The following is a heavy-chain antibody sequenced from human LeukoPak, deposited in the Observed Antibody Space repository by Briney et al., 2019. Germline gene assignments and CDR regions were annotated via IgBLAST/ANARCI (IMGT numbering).Heavy chain of an antibody. CDR1: GGSISSSSYY. CDR3: ARDRVRYSGYVKVISQVDY. CDR2: IYYSGST. J-gene: IGHJ4*02. Sequence: PSETLSLTCTVSGGSISSSSYYWGWIRQPPGKGLEWIGSIYYSGSTYYNPSLKSRVPISVDTSKNQFPLKLSSVTAADTAVYYCARDRVRYSGYVKVISQVDYWGQGTLVTVSS. V-gene: IGHV4-39*06. D-gene: IGHD5-12*01.